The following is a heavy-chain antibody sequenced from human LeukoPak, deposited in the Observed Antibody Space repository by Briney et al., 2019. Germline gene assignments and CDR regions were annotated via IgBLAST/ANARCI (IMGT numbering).Heavy chain of an antibody. Sequence: PGGSLRLSCAASGFTVSSNYMSWVRQAPGKGLEWVSVIYSGDNTYYADSVKGRFTISRDISKNTLYLQMNSLRAEDTAVYYCARVGYDSSGDYFDYWGQGTLVTVSS. CDR1: GFTVSSNY. CDR3: ARVGYDSSGDYFDY. V-gene: IGHV3-66*01. CDR2: IYSGDNT. J-gene: IGHJ4*02. D-gene: IGHD3-22*01.